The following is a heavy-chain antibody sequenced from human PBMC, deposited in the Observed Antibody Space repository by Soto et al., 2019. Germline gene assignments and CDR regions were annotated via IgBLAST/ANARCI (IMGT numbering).Heavy chain of an antibody. Sequence: QVQLVQSGAEVKKPGASVKVSCRVSGYTLTELSMNWVRQAPGTGLEWIGGFDPEDVETIYAQKFQGIVTMTEDTSTDTAYMELSSLRSEDTAVYYCATENTSYLAALPRDIWGQGTMVTVSS. CDR1: GYTLTELS. V-gene: IGHV1-24*01. J-gene: IGHJ3*02. CDR2: FDPEDVET. CDR3: ATENTSYLAALPRDI. D-gene: IGHD2-2*01.